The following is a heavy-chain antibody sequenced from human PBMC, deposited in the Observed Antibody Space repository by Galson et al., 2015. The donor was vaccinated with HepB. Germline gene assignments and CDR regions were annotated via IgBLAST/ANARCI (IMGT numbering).Heavy chain of an antibody. CDR2: ISAYNGNT. J-gene: IGHJ4*02. V-gene: IGHV1-18*04. CDR1: GYTFTSYG. D-gene: IGHD6-19*01. CDR3: ARGPSEIAVAGTGFDY. Sequence: SVKVSCKASGYTFTSYGISWVRQAPGQGLEWMGWISAYNGNTNYAQKLQGRVTMTTDTSTSTAYMELRSLRSDDTAVYYCARGPSEIAVAGTGFDYWGQGTLVTVSS.